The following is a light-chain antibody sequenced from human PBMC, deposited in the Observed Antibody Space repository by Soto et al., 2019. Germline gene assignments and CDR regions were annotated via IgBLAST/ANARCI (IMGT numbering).Light chain of an antibody. CDR2: EVS. Sequence: QSALTQPASVSGSPGQSITIPCTGTSSDVGGYNYVSWYQQHPGKAPKLMIYEVSNRPSGVSNRFSGSKSGNTASLTISGLQAEDEADYYCSSYTSSSTLLFGGGTKLTV. CDR1: SSDVGGYNY. J-gene: IGLJ2*01. V-gene: IGLV2-14*01. CDR3: SSYTSSSTLL.